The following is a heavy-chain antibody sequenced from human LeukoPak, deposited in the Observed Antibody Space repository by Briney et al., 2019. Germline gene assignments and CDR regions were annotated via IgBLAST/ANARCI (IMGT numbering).Heavy chain of an antibody. J-gene: IGHJ4*02. V-gene: IGHV3-21*01. CDR1: GFTLRSHG. CDR3: ARDGQDYYYRRGYLHY. CDR2: ISSSSSYI. D-gene: IGHD3-22*01. Sequence: AGGSLRLSCAASGFTLRSHGMNWVRQAPRKGLERVSSISSSSSYIYYADSVKGRFPISRDNARNSLYLQVNSLRAEDTAVYYCARDGQDYYYRRGYLHYWGQGTLVTVSS.